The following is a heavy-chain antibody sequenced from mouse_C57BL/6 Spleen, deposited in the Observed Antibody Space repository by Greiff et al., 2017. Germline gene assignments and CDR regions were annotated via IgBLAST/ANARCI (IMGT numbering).Heavy chain of an antibody. J-gene: IGHJ2*01. CDR2: INRDGSST. Sequence: EVQLLESEGGLVQPGSSMKLSCTASGFTFSDYYMAWVRQVPEKGLEWVANINRDGSSTYYLDYLKSRFIISRDKAKNTLYLQMSSLKSEDTATYYCARVYDYCSNDLDYWGQGTTLTVSS. CDR1: GFTFSDYY. CDR3: ARVYDYCSNDLDY. D-gene: IGHD1-1*01. V-gene: IGHV5-16*01.